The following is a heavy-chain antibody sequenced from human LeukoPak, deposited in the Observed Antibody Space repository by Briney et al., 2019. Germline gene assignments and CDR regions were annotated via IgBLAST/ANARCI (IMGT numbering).Heavy chain of an antibody. CDR1: GFTFSLYW. Sequence: PGGSLRLSCEVSGFTFSLYWMTWVRQAPGKGLEWVANINEGGSREWYVDSLKGRFTISRDNTKNTLYLQMGSLRPEDMAVYYCARASGRGLYYFDYWGQGTLVTVSS. V-gene: IGHV3-7*04. CDR2: INEGGSRE. CDR3: ARASGRGLYYFDY. J-gene: IGHJ4*02. D-gene: IGHD2-15*01.